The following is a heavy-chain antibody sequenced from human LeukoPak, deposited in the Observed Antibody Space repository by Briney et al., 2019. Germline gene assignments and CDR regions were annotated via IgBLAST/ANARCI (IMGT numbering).Heavy chain of an antibody. CDR3: TTDPGTVQSYYYYYYGMDV. Sequence: GGSLRLSCAASGFTVSSNYMSWVRQAPGKGLEWDSVIYSGGSTYYADSVKGRFTISRDNSKNTLYLQMNSLRAEDTAVYYCTTDPGTVQSYYYYYYGMDVWGQGTTVTVSS. CDR2: IYSGGST. CDR1: GFTVSSNY. D-gene: IGHD1-1*01. J-gene: IGHJ6*02. V-gene: IGHV3-53*01.